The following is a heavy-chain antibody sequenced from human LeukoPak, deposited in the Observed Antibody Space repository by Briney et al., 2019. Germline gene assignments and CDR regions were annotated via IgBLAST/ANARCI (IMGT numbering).Heavy chain of an antibody. V-gene: IGHV1-18*01. J-gene: IGHJ5*02. CDR3: ARRDVLRFLEWYNWFDP. CDR1: GYTFTSYG. Sequence: ASVKVSCKASGYTFTSYGISWVRQAPGQGLEWMGWISAYNGNTNYAQKLQGRVTMTTDTSTSTAYIELRSLRSDDTAVYYCARRDVLRFLEWYNWFDPWGQGTLVTVSS. D-gene: IGHD3-3*01. CDR2: ISAYNGNT.